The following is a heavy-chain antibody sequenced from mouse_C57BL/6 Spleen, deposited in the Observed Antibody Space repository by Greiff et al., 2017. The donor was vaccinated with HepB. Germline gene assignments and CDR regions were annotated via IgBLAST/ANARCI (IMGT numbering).Heavy chain of an antibody. CDR2: ISSGSSTI. D-gene: IGHD2-2*01. J-gene: IGHJ3*01. V-gene: IGHV5-17*01. CDR1: GFTFSDYG. Sequence: EVKLVESGGGLVKPGGSLKLSCAASGFTFSDYGMHWVRQAPEKGLEWVAYISSGSSTIYYADTVKGRFTISRDNAKNTLFLQMTSLRSEDTAMYYCARGHGYDDDWFAYWGQGTLVTVSA. CDR3: ARGHGYDDDWFAY.